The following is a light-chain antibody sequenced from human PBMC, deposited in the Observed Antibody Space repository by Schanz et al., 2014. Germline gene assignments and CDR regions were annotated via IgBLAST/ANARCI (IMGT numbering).Light chain of an antibody. V-gene: IGLV2-11*01. CDR3: ASYTNTNTWV. J-gene: IGLJ3*02. CDR1: SSDVGNYNY. CDR2: DVS. Sequence: HSALTQPRSVSGSPGQSVTISCTGTSSDVGNYNYVSWYQRHPGKAPKLIIYDVSKRPSGVPDRFSGSKSGNTASLTVSGLQAEDEADYYCASYTNTNTWVFGGGTKLTVL.